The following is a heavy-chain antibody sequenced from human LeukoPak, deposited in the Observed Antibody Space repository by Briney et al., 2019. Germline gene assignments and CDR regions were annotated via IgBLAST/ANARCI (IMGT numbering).Heavy chain of an antibody. J-gene: IGHJ4*02. Sequence: GGSLRLSCAASGFTFRTSAFSWVRQSPGRGLEWVSTVGTDSDTYYADSVKGRFTISRDNSKNTVYLQMTGLRADDTAVYYCAKKTPGIHPFDSWGQGTLVTVSP. CDR1: GFTFRTSA. CDR3: AKKTPGIHPFDS. D-gene: IGHD6-13*01. CDR2: VGTDSDT. V-gene: IGHV3-23*01.